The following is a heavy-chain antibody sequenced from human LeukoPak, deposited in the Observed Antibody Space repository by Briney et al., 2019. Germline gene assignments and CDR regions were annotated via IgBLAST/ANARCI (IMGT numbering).Heavy chain of an antibody. CDR1: GGSFSGYY. J-gene: IGHJ3*02. CDR3: ARDLMDNYDSSGYYDKPDAFDI. Sequence: SETLSLTCAAYGGSFSGYYWSWIRQPAGKGLEWIGRIYTSGSTNYNPSLKSRVTMSVDTSKNQFSLKLSSVTAADTAVYYCARDLMDNYDSSGYYDKPDAFDIWGQGTMVTVSS. CDR2: IYTSGST. V-gene: IGHV4-4*07. D-gene: IGHD3-22*01.